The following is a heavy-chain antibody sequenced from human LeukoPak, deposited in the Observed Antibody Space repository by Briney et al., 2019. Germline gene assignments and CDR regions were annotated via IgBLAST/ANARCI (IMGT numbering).Heavy chain of an antibody. CDR2: INHSGST. D-gene: IGHD2-15*01. V-gene: IGHV4-34*01. CDR1: GGSFSGYY. CDR3: ARVTSDIVVVVALYDAFDT. Sequence: NPSETLSLTCAVYGGSFSGYYWSWIRQPPGKGLEWIGEINHSGSTNYNPSLKSRVTISVDTSKNQFSLKLSSVTAADTAVYYCARVTSDIVVVVALYDAFDTWGQGTMVTVSS. J-gene: IGHJ3*02.